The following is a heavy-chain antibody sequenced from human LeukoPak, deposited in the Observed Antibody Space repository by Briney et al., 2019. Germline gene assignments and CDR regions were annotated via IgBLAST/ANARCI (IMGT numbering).Heavy chain of an antibody. J-gene: IGHJ6*03. Sequence: SQTLSLTCAISGDSVSSNSAAWNWIRQSPSRGLEWLGRTYYRSKWYNDYAVSVKSRITINPDTSKNQFSLQLNSVTPEDTAVYYCARQWLVHDGYYYYYYYMDVWGKGTTVTVSS. D-gene: IGHD6-19*01. CDR2: TYYRSKWYN. CDR3: ARQWLVHDGYYYYYYYMDV. CDR1: GDSVSSNSAA. V-gene: IGHV6-1*01.